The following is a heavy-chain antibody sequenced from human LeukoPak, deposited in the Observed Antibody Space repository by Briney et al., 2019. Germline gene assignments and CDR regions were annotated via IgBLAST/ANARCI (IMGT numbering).Heavy chain of an antibody. CDR3: ARRRYSSGWYVDY. Sequence: GGPLRLSCAASGFTFSDYYMSWIRQAPGKGLEWVSYISSSSSYTNYADSVKGRFTISRDNAKNSLYLQMNSLRAEDTAVYYCARRRYSSGWYVDYWGQGTLVTVSS. V-gene: IGHV3-11*06. CDR1: GFTFSDYY. CDR2: ISSSSSYT. D-gene: IGHD6-19*01. J-gene: IGHJ4*02.